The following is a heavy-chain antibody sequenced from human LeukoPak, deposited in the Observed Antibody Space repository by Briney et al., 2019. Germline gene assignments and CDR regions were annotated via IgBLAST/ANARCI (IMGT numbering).Heavy chain of an antibody. D-gene: IGHD3-10*01. CDR2: IYYSGTT. CDR1: GRSISSSNYY. Sequence: SETLSLTCSVSGRSISSSNYYWGWIRHPPGKGLEWIGTIYYSGTTYYNPSLESRVTISEDMSKNQFSLTLKSVTAADTAVYYCARQISDCYYYYIDVWGKGTTVAVPS. CDR3: ARQISDCYYYYIDV. J-gene: IGHJ6*03. V-gene: IGHV4-39*01.